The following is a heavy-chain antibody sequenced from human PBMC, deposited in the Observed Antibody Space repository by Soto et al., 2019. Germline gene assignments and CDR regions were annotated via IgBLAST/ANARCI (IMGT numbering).Heavy chain of an antibody. CDR1: GGSISSSSYY. CDR3: ARIRSGYNFDY. Sequence: SETLSLTCTVSGGSISSSSYYWGWIRQPPGKGLEWIGSIYYSGSTYYNPSLKSRVTISVDTSKNQFSLKLSSVTAADTAVYYCARIRSGYNFDYWGQGTLVTVSS. J-gene: IGHJ4*02. V-gene: IGHV4-39*01. CDR2: IYYSGST. D-gene: IGHD3-22*01.